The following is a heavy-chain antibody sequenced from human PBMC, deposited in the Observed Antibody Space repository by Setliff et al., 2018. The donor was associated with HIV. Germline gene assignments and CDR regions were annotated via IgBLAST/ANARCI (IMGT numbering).Heavy chain of an antibody. CDR3: GRVPYKSAWFSGGHNPFDV. Sequence: SVKVSCKASGGTFSSYAISWVRQAPGQGLEWMGGIIPILGIANYAQNFQGRVTMTIDTSTSTVYMDLRSLTSDDTAVYYCGRVPYKSAWFSGGHNPFDVWGQGTMVTVSS. V-gene: IGHV1-69*10. CDR1: GGTFSSYA. J-gene: IGHJ3*01. D-gene: IGHD6-19*01. CDR2: IIPILGIA.